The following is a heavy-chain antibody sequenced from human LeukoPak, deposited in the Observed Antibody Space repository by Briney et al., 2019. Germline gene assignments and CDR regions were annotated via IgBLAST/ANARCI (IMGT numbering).Heavy chain of an antibody. CDR3: AREQQLSSIRYYYYYMDV. D-gene: IGHD6-13*01. CDR2: IFYSGST. CDR1: SGSISTSNYY. J-gene: IGHJ6*03. Sequence: SETLSLTCTVSSGSISTSNYYWGWVRQPPGKALEWIGNIFYSGSTYYSPSLKSRVTISLDTSRNQFSLKLSSVTAADTAVYYCAREQQLSSIRYYYYYMDVWGKGTTVTVSS. V-gene: IGHV4-39*07.